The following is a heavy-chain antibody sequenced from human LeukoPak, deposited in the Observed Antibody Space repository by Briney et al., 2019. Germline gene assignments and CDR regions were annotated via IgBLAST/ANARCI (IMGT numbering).Heavy chain of an antibody. CDR2: INPNSGGT. V-gene: IGHV1-2*02. Sequence: GASVKDSCKASGYTFTGYYMHWVRPAPGQRREWMGGINPNSGGTNYAQKCQGRVTMTRDTSISTAYMELSRLRSDDTAVYYCARRACGSLNFFVYWGQGTLVTVSS. CDR3: ARRACGSLNFFVY. CDR1: GYTFTGYY. J-gene: IGHJ4*02. D-gene: IGHD5-12*01.